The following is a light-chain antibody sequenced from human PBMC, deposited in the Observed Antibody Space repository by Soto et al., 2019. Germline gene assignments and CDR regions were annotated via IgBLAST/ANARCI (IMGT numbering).Light chain of an antibody. CDR1: QSLNSL. CDR3: QQYSDSSGA. V-gene: IGKV1-5*01. CDR2: DAS. J-gene: IGKJ1*01. Sequence: DIQMTQSPSTLSASVGDRVTITCRASQSLNSLLAWYQQKPGRAPKLLIYDASTLESGVPSRFSGSGSGTEFTLTISSLQTDDFATYYCQQYSDSSGAFGQGTKVDIK.